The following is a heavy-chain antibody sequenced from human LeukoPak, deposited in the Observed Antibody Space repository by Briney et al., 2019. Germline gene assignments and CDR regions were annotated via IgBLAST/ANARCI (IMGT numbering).Heavy chain of an antibody. J-gene: IGHJ4*02. CDR1: GFTFSSYS. CDR3: ARVERCSSTSCYTADY. CDR2: ISSSSSYI. V-gene: IGHV3-21*01. Sequence: GGSLRLSCAASGFTFSSYSMNWVRQAPGKGLEWVSSISSSSSYIYYADSVKGRFTISRDNAKNSLYLQMNSLRAEDTAVYYCARVERCSSTSCYTADYWGQGTLVTVSS. D-gene: IGHD2-2*02.